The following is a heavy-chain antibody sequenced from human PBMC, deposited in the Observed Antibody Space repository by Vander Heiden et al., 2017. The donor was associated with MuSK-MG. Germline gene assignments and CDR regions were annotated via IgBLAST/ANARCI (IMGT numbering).Heavy chain of an antibody. J-gene: IGHJ4*02. CDR3: AGCQRATVTHY. D-gene: IGHD4-4*01. CDR2: IYYSGSS. Sequence: QVRLLESGPGLVKPSQTLSLTCPVSGGSISSGGYYWSWIRQHPGKGLEWIGYIYYSGSSYYNPSLKSRVTISVDASKNQFSLTLSSVTAADTAVYYCAGCQRATVTHYWGQGTLGTVSS. CDR1: GGSISSGGYY. V-gene: IGHV4-31*04.